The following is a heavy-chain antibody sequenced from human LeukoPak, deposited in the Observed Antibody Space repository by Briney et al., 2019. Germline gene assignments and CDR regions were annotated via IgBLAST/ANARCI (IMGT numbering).Heavy chain of an antibody. CDR3: AKDLGRYRNNFFDY. D-gene: IGHD1-26*01. CDR1: AFTFSSDG. Sequence: GGSLRLSCAASAFTFSSDGMDSVRQAPGKGLEWVAVICYEGMNKYYADSVKGRFTISRDDSKNTLYLQMNSLRADDTAVYYCAKDLGRYRNNFFDYWGQGNLLTVSS. V-gene: IGHV3-33*03. J-gene: IGHJ4*02. CDR2: ICYEGMNK.